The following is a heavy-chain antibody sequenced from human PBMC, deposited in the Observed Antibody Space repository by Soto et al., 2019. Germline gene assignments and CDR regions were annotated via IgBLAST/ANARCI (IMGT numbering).Heavy chain of an antibody. J-gene: IGHJ6*03. V-gene: IGHV1-18*01. CDR3: ARVAVVAARPYYYYYMDV. D-gene: IGHD6-6*01. CDR1: GYTFTSYG. Sequence: ASVKVSCKASGYTFTSYGISWVRQAPGQGLEWMGWISAYNGNTNYAQKLQGRVTMTTDTSTSTAYMELRSLRSDDTAVYYCARVAVVAARPYYYYYMDVWGKGTTVTVSS. CDR2: ISAYNGNT.